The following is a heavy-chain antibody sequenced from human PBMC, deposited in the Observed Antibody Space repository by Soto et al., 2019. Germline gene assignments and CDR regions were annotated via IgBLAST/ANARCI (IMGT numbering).Heavy chain of an antibody. CDR2: ISSGGTAT. CDR1: GFTFTNYA. J-gene: IGHJ4*01. V-gene: IGHV3-23*01. D-gene: IGHD1-26*01. Sequence: GGSLRLSCAASGFTFTNYAMSWVRQAPGKGLEWVSVISSGGTATYYADSVKGRFAISRDDSKHTAYLQMDSLRTEDTAIYYCTTDSHYSGVLVRFDYWGLGTLVTVSS. CDR3: TTDSHYSGVLVRFDY.